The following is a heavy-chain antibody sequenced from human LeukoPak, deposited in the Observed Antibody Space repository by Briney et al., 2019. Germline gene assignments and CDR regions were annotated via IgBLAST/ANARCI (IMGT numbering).Heavy chain of an antibody. V-gene: IGHV3-33*01. J-gene: IGHJ3*02. CDR1: GFTFSSYG. Sequence: GGSLRLSCAASGFTFSSYGMHWVRQAPGKGLEWVAVIWYDGSNKYYADSVKGRFTISRDNSKSTLYLQMNSLRAEDTAVYYCARVEPPDQRGAFDIWGQGTMVTVSS. CDR3: ARVEPPDQRGAFDI. D-gene: IGHD2-2*01. CDR2: IWYDGSNK.